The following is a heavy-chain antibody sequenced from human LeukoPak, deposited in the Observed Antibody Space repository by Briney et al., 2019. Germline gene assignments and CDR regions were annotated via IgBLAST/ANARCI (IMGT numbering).Heavy chain of an antibody. CDR2: INPSGGST. J-gene: IGHJ5*02. Sequence: GSVKVSCKASGGTFSSYAISWVRQAPGQGLEWMGIINPSGGSTSYAQKFQGRVTMTRDTSTSTVYMELSSLRSEDTAVYYCARDGFDPWGQGTLVTVSS. CDR1: GGTFSSYA. CDR3: ARDGFDP. V-gene: IGHV1-46*01.